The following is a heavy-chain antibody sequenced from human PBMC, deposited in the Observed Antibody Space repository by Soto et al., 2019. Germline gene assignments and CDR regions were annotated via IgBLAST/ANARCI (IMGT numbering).Heavy chain of an antibody. CDR2: INPDNGNT. J-gene: IGHJ5*01. V-gene: IGHV1-3*01. CDR3: ARGIATCQPAP. Sequence: EASVKVSCKASGYTFTRYTMNWVRQAPGQRLEWMGWINPDNGNTKSSQKFQDRVIITRDTSASTAYMDRSSLRSEDTAVYYCARGIATCQPAPWGQGTLVTVSS. D-gene: IGHD2-15*01. CDR1: GYTFTRYT.